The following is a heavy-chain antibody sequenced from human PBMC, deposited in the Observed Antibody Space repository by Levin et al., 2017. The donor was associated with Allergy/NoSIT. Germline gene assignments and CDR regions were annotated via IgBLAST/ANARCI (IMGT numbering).Heavy chain of an antibody. CDR1: GFTFSSYA. CDR3: AKDYLPAPNDAFDI. J-gene: IGHJ3*02. V-gene: IGHV3-23*01. Sequence: GESLKISCAASGFTFSSYAMSWVRQAPGKGLEWVSAISGSGGSTYYADSVKGRFTISRDNSKNTLYLQMNSLRAEDTAVYYCAKDYLPAPNDAFDIWGQGTMVTVSS. CDR2: ISGSGGST.